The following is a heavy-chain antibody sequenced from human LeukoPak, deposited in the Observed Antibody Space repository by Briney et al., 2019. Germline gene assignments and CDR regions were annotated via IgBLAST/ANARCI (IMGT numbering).Heavy chain of an antibody. J-gene: IGHJ4*02. CDR2: ISGSGGGT. D-gene: IGHD3-16*01. CDR1: GFTFSSYA. CDR3: AKDRDVWGSLLDY. V-gene: IGHV3-23*01. Sequence: GGSLRLSCAASGFTFSSYAMSWVRQAPGKGLEWVSAISGSGGGTYYADSVKGRFAISRDNTKNTLYLQMNSLRAEDTAVYYCAKDRDVWGSLLDYWGQGTLVSVSS.